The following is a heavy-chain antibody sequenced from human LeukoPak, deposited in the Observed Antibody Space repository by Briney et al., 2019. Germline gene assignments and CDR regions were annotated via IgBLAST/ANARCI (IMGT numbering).Heavy chain of an antibody. CDR2: IKEDGSET. CDR3: ARLKEVQTTFDY. CDR1: GFVFRNSW. J-gene: IGHJ4*02. Sequence: PGGSLRLACSAPGFVFRNSWRGWVRLAPGKGLGWVANIKEDGSETYYVDSVKGRFTISRDNAKNSLDLQMNSLRDEDTAVHYCARLKEVQTTFDYWGQGTLVTVSS. D-gene: IGHD4/OR15-4a*01. V-gene: IGHV3-7*01.